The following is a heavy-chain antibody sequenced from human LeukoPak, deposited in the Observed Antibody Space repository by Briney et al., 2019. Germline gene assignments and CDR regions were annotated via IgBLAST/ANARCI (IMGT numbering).Heavy chain of an antibody. J-gene: IGHJ3*02. V-gene: IGHV4-34*01. Sequence: SETLSPTCAVYGGSFSGYYWSWIRQPPGKGLEWIGEINHSGSTNYNPPLKSRVTISVDTSKNQFSLKLSSVTAADTAVYYCASLVITGSNAFDIWGQGTMVTVSS. D-gene: IGHD3-22*01. CDR2: INHSGST. CDR1: GGSFSGYY. CDR3: ASLVITGSNAFDI.